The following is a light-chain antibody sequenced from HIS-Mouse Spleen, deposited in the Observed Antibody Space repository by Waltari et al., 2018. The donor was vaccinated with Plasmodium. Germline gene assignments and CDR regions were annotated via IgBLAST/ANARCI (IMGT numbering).Light chain of an antibody. J-gene: IGLJ2*01. Sequence: QSALTQPASVSGSPGQSITISCTGTSSDVGSYNLVSWYQQHPGKAPKLMIDEGSKRPSGVSNRFSGSKSCNTASLTISGLQAEDEADYYCCSYAGSSTFVVFGGGTKLTVL. CDR1: SSDVGSYNL. CDR2: EGS. V-gene: IGLV2-23*03. CDR3: CSYAGSSTFVV.